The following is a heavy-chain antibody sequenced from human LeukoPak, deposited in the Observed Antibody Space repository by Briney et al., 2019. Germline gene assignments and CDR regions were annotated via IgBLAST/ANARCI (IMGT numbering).Heavy chain of an antibody. J-gene: IGHJ4*02. CDR1: GFTLSSYS. CDR2: IISSSNYI. CDR3: ASWLVVPAAPEDY. V-gene: IGHV3-21*01. Sequence: GGSLRLSCAASGFTLSSYSMNWVRQAPGKGLEWVSSIISSSNYIYYADSVKGRFTISRDNAKNSLYLQMNSLRAEDTAVYYCASWLVVPAAPEDYWGQGTLVTVSS. D-gene: IGHD2-2*01.